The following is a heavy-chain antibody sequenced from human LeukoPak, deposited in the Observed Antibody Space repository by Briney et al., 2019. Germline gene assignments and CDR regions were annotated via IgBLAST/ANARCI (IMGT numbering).Heavy chain of an antibody. D-gene: IGHD5-18*01. CDR1: GFTFSSYE. V-gene: IGHV3-48*03. CDR2: ISSSGTMI. CDR3: AKEGARIQLWPRFDP. Sequence: PGGSLRLSCAASGFTFSSYEFNWVRQAPGKGLEWVSYISSSGTMIYYADSVKGRFTISRDNSKNMLYLQMNSLRAEDTAVYYCAKEGARIQLWPRFDPWGQGTLVTVSS. J-gene: IGHJ5*02.